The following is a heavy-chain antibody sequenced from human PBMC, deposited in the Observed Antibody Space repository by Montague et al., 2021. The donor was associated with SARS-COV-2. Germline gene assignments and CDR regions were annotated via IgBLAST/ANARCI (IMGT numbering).Heavy chain of an antibody. CDR3: ARLKGYFDSSGSPSSFDF. CDR1: GGSITNTIDY. D-gene: IGHD3-22*01. Sequence: SETLSLTCTVSGGSITNTIDYWAWIRQPPGKGLEWIGSIYYTGNTYYNPSLKSRVTISVVTSKNHFTLKLSSVTASETAVYYCARLKGYFDSSGSPSSFDFWGQGIKVTVSS. CDR2: IYYTGNT. J-gene: IGHJ4*02. V-gene: IGHV4-39*02.